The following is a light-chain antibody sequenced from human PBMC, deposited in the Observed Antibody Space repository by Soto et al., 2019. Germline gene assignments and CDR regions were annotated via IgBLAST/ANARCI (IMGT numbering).Light chain of an antibody. V-gene: IGKV3-15*01. CDR1: QSVSSN. J-gene: IGKJ3*01. CDR3: QQYNNWPFT. Sequence: EIVMTQSPATLSVSPGERATLSCRASQSVSSNLAWYQQKPGQAPRLLIYGASTRATGIPGRFSGSGSGTEFTLTINSLQSEDFAVFYCQQYNNWPFTFGPGTKVDIK. CDR2: GAS.